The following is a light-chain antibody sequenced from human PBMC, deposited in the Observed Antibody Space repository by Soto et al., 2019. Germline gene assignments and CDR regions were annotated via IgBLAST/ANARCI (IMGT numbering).Light chain of an antibody. V-gene: IGKV3-20*01. Sequence: ENVLTQSPGTLSLSPGERATLSCRPSQSVSSSYLAWCQQKPGQAPGLLIYGASSRATGIPDRFSGSGSGTDFTLTISRLEPEDFAVYYCQQYGSSPLTFGGGTKVDIK. CDR1: QSVSSSY. CDR2: GAS. CDR3: QQYGSSPLT. J-gene: IGKJ4*01.